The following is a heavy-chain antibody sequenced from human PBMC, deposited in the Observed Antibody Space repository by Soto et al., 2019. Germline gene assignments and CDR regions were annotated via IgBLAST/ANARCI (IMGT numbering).Heavy chain of an antibody. CDR1: GYTFTSYY. D-gene: IGHD6-13*01. Sequence: ASVKVSCKASGYTFTSYYMHWVRQAPGQGLEWTGIINPSGGSTSYAQKFQGRVTMTRDTSTSTVYMELSSLRSEDTAVYYCARDGPRRGRWYRGWFDPWGQGTLVTVSS. CDR2: INPSGGST. J-gene: IGHJ5*02. V-gene: IGHV1-46*01. CDR3: ARDGPRRGRWYRGWFDP.